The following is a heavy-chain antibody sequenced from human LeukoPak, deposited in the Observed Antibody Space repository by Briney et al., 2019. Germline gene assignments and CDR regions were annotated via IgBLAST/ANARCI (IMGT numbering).Heavy chain of an antibody. CDR3: AKDCSGGSRYSQRGLFDY. CDR1: GFTFSNYG. Sequence: GGSLRLSCAASGFTFSNYGMSWVRQAPGKGLEWVSAISGSGGSTYYADSVKGRFTISRDNSKNTLYLQMNSLRAEDTAVYYCAKDCSGGSRYSQRGLFDYWGQGTLVTVSS. CDR2: ISGSGGST. J-gene: IGHJ4*02. D-gene: IGHD2-15*01. V-gene: IGHV3-23*01.